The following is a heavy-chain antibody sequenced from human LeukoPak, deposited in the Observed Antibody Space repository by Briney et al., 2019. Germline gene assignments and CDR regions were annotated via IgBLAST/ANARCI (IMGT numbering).Heavy chain of an antibody. V-gene: IGHV4-59*01. D-gene: IGHD5-18*01. CDR1: GGSISSYY. CDR3: ARAGYSYGYVNYYYYYMDV. Sequence: KPSETLSLTCTVSGGSISSYYWSWIRQPPGKGPEWIGYIYYSGSTNYNPSLKSRVTISVDTSKNQFSLKLSSVTAADTAVYYCARAGYSYGYVNYYYYYMDVWGKGTTVTVSS. CDR2: IYYSGST. J-gene: IGHJ6*03.